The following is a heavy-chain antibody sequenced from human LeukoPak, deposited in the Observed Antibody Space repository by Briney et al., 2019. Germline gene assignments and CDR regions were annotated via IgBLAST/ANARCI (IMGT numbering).Heavy chain of an antibody. V-gene: IGHV3-30*18. J-gene: IGHJ4*02. D-gene: IGHD3-22*01. CDR1: GFTFSRYG. CDR2: ISYDGRNK. Sequence: GGSLRLSCAGSGFTFSRYGMHWVRQAPGKGLEWVAVISYDGRNKYYADSIKGRFTISRDNSKDTLYLQMDSLRAEDTAVYYCAKDENYYDSSGYFLDYWGQGTLVTVSS. CDR3: AKDENYYDSSGYFLDY.